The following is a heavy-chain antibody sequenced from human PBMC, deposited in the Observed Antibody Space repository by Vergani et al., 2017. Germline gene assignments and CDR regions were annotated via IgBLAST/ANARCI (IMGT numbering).Heavy chain of an antibody. J-gene: IGHJ6*03. CDR3: ARERGGSVLMVYAIPPYYMDV. CDR1: GGSISSGSYY. V-gene: IGHV4-61*02. CDR2: IYTSGST. D-gene: IGHD2-8*01. Sequence: QVQLQESGPGLVKPSQTLSLTCTVSGGSISSGSYYWSWIRQPAGKGLEWIGRIYTSGSTNYNPSLKSRVTMSVDTSKNQFSLKLSSVTAADTAVYYCARERGGSVLMVYAIPPYYMDVWGKGTTVTVSS.